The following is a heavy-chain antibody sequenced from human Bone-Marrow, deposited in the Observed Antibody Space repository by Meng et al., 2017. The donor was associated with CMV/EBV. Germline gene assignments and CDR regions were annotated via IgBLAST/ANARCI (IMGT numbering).Heavy chain of an antibody. CDR2: IKQDGSET. CDR3: ARVGGRSYDFWSGYPNTYYYYGMAV. V-gene: IGHV3-7*01. J-gene: IGHJ6*02. D-gene: IGHD3-3*01. CDR1: GFTFSSYS. Sequence: GGSLRLSCAASGFTFSSYSMNWVRQAPGKGLEWVANIKQDGSETYYVDSVKGRFTISRDNAKNTLYLQMNSLRAEDTAVYYCARVGGRSYDFWSGYPNTYYYYGMAVWGQGPTVHVYS.